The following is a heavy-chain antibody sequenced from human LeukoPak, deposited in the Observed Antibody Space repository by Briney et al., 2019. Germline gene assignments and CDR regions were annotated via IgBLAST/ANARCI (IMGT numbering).Heavy chain of an antibody. V-gene: IGHV4-39*01. CDR1: GGSISSSSYY. J-gene: IGHJ3*02. CDR3: ARLSPRDAFDI. Sequence: PSETLSLTCTVSGGSISSSSYYWGWIRQPPGKGLEWIGSIYYSGSTYHNPSLKSRVTISVDTSKNQFSLKLSSVTAADTAVYYCARLSPRDAFDIWGQGTMVTVSS. CDR2: IYYSGST.